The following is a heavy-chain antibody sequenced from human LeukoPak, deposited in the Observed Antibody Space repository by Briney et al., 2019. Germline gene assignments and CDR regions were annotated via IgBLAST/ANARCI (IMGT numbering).Heavy chain of an antibody. Sequence: GGSLRLSCAASGFTFSSYWMSWVRQAPGKGLEWVANIKQDGSEKYYVDSVKGRFTISRDNAKNSLYLQMNGLRAEDTALYYCARAYYYGSANAFDIWGQGTMVTVSS. CDR2: IKQDGSEK. D-gene: IGHD3-10*01. J-gene: IGHJ3*02. V-gene: IGHV3-7*04. CDR1: GFTFSSYW. CDR3: ARAYYYGSANAFDI.